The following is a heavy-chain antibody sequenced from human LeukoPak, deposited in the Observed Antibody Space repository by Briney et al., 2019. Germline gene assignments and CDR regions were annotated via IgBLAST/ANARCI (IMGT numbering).Heavy chain of an antibody. CDR1: GFTFSSYS. CDR3: ARGRDDFWSGYDY. Sequence: GGSLRLSCAASGFTFSSYSMNWVRQAPGKGLEWVSSISSSSSYIYYADSVKGRFTISRDNAKNSLYLQMNSLRAEDTAVYYCARGRDDFWSGYDYWGQGTLVTVSS. D-gene: IGHD3-3*01. V-gene: IGHV3-21*04. CDR2: ISSSSSYI. J-gene: IGHJ4*02.